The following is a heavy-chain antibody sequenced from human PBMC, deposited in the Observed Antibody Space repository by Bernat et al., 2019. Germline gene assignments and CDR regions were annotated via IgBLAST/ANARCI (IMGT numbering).Heavy chain of an antibody. Sequence: EVQLVESGGGLVQPGGSLRLSCAASGITVSSNCMSWVRQAPGKGLEWVSVIYSGGSTYYADSVKGRFTISRDNSKNTLYLQMNSLRAEDTAVYYCARQGLEPRGFYYYYYYMDVWGKGTTVTVSS. CDR3: ARQGLEPRGFYYYYYYMDV. J-gene: IGHJ6*03. D-gene: IGHD1-1*01. CDR2: IYSGGST. V-gene: IGHV3-66*04. CDR1: GITVSSNC.